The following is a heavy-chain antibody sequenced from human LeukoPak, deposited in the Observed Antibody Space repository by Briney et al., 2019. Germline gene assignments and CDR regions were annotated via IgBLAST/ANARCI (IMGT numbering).Heavy chain of an antibody. Sequence: ESGGSLRLSCAASGFTFSSYSMNWVRQAPGKGLEWVSSISSSSSYIYYADSVKGRFTISRDNAKNSLYLQMNSLRAEDTAVYYCARDYCSGGSCYWKRYYFDYWGQGTLVTVSS. J-gene: IGHJ4*02. CDR2: ISSSSSYI. CDR3: ARDYCSGGSCYWKRYYFDY. V-gene: IGHV3-21*01. D-gene: IGHD2-15*01. CDR1: GFTFSSYS.